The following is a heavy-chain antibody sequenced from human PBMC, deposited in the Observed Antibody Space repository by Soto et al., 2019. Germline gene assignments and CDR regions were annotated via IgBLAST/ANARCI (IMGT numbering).Heavy chain of an antibody. V-gene: IGHV4-39*01. J-gene: IGHJ5*02. Sequence: QLQLQESGPGLVKPSETLSLTCTVSGGSISSSSYYWGWIRQPPGKGLEWIGNIYYSGSTYYNPSLKTRVTMPVDTSQNQFSLKLSSVTAADTAVYYCARRRSTTGWFDPWGQGTLVTVSS. CDR2: IYYSGST. CDR1: GGSISSSSYY. D-gene: IGHD6-25*01. CDR3: ARRRSTTGWFDP.